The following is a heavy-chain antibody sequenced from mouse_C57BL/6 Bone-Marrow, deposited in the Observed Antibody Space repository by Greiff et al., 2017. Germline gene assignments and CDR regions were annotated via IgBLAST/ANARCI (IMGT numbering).Heavy chain of an antibody. D-gene: IGHD2-2*01. J-gene: IGHJ2*01. CDR3: ARGETMVTAGYFDY. V-gene: IGHV1-64*01. CDR2: IHPNSGST. CDR1: GYTFTSYW. Sequence: QVQLQQPGAELVKPGASVKLSCKASGYTFTSYWMPWVKQRPGQGLEWIGMIHPNSGSTNYNEKFKSKATLTVDKSSSTAYMQLSSLTSEDAAVYCCARGETMVTAGYFDYWGQGTTLAVSS.